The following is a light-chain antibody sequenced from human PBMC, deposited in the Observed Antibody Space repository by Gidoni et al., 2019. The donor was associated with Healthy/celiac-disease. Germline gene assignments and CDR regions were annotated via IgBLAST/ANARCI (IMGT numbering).Light chain of an antibody. CDR2: GAS. CDR1: QSVSSSY. Sequence: IVLTQSPGTLALSPGERATLSCRASQSVSSSYLAWYQQKPGQAPRLLIYGASSRATGIPDRFSGSGSGTDFTLTISRLEPEDLAVYYCQQYGSSPPAFGQGTRLEIK. V-gene: IGKV3-20*01. CDR3: QQYGSSPPA. J-gene: IGKJ5*01.